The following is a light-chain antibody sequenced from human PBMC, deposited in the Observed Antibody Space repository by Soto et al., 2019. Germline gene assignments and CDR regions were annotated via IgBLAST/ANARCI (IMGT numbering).Light chain of an antibody. CDR1: SSNIGSYT. Sequence: QAVVTQPPSASGTPGQRVTISCSGSSSNIGSYTVNWYQHLPGTAPKLLIYTNNQRPSGVPDRFSGSKSGTSASLAISGLQSEDEAYYYCAAWDDRLNGYVVFGGGTKLTVL. V-gene: IGLV1-44*01. J-gene: IGLJ2*01. CDR3: AAWDDRLNGYVV. CDR2: TNN.